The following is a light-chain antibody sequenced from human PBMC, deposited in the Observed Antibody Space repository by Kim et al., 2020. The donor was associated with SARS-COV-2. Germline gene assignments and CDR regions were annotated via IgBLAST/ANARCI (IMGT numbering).Light chain of an antibody. V-gene: IGKV3-20*01. CDR1: ESVGSRY. CDR2: GAS. CDR3: HQYGASPIT. Sequence: SPGERASLSCRASESVGSRYLAWYQQKLGQAPRLLIYGASTRATGIPDRFSGRGSGTDFTLTISRLEPEDFAVYFCHQYGASPITFGGGTKVDIK. J-gene: IGKJ4*01.